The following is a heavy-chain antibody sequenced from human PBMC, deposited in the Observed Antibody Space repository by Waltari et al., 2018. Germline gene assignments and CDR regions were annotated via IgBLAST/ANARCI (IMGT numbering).Heavy chain of an antibody. CDR3: ARENIVVVPAAYDY. Sequence: QVQLVQSGAEVKKPGASVKVSCKASGSTFTGSSMHWVRQAPGQGLEWMGWINPNSGGTNYAQKFQGRVTMTRDTSISTAYMELSRLRSDDTAVYYCARENIVVVPAAYDYWGQGTLVTVSS. J-gene: IGHJ4*02. V-gene: IGHV1-2*02. CDR1: GSTFTGSS. D-gene: IGHD2-2*01. CDR2: INPNSGGT.